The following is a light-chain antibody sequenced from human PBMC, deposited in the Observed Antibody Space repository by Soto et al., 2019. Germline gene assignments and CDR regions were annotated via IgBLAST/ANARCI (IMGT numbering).Light chain of an antibody. CDR3: QQYGRSPPFT. CDR1: QSISSRY. V-gene: IGKV3-20*01. Sequence: EIVLTQSPGTLSLSPGERATLSCRASQSISSRYLAWYQQKPGQAPRLLMYGASNRASGVPDRFSGSGSGTDFTLNISRLEPEDFAVYFCQQYGRSPPFTFGQGAKVEMK. CDR2: GAS. J-gene: IGKJ2*01.